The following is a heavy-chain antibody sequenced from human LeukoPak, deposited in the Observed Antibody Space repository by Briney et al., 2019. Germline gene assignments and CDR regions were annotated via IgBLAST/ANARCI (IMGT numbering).Heavy chain of an antibody. CDR3: AVVGPDYYDSGAYPDY. Sequence: NPSETLSLTCTVSGGSISSSTYYWGWNRQSPGKGLEWIGTISYRGSTYYNPSLKSRITISVDTSKNQFSLKLSSVTAADTAVYYCAVVGPDYYDSGAYPDYWGQGALVTVSS. CDR2: ISYRGST. CDR1: GGSISSSTYY. J-gene: IGHJ4*02. V-gene: IGHV4-39*01. D-gene: IGHD3-22*01.